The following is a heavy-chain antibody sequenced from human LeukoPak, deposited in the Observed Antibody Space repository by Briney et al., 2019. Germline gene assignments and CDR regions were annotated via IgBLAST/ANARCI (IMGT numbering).Heavy chain of an antibody. V-gene: IGHV3-7*05. CDR3: ARGHYGMDV. Sequence: PGGSLRLSCGASGFTFSNSWMSWVRQAPGKGLEWVANINQDGSEKYYVDSVEGRFTIFRDNAKNSLYLQMSSLRAEDTAVYYCARGHYGMDVWGQGTTVTVS. CDR1: GFTFSNSW. CDR2: INQDGSEK. J-gene: IGHJ6*02.